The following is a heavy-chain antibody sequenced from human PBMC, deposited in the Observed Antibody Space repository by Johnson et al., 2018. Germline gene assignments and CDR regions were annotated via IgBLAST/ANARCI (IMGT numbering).Heavy chain of an antibody. CDR2: IRSKAYDGAT. CDR3: TTGGWSHYYSYMDF. Sequence: VQLVQSGGGLMEPGRSLRLFCTASGLSFGDYSMSWFRQAPGKGLEWVGLIRSKAYDGATEYAASVKDKFTISRDESKNSAYLQMNSLITEDTGVYYCTTGGWSHYYSYMDFWGKGTTVTVS. V-gene: IGHV3-49*03. J-gene: IGHJ6*03. CDR1: GLSFGDYS. D-gene: IGHD6-19*01.